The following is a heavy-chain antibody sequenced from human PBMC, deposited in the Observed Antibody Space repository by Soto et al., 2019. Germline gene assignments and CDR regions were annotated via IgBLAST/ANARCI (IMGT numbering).Heavy chain of an antibody. CDR3: TTGRIAPTFDI. J-gene: IGHJ3*02. V-gene: IGHV3-15*01. D-gene: IGHD6-13*01. CDR2: IKSNTAGGTT. CDR1: GFTFTNAW. Sequence: PGGSLRLSCAASGFTFTNAWMSWVRQAPGKGLEWVGRIKSNTAGGTTDYAAPVKGRFTISRDDSKNMLYLQMNSLKTEDTAVYYCTTGRIAPTFDIWGQGTMVTVSS.